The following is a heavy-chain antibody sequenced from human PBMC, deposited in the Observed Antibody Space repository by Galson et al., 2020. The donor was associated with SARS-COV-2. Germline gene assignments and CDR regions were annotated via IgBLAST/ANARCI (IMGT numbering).Heavy chain of an antibody. CDR2: INWNGGDI. J-gene: IGHJ4*02. V-gene: IGHV3-9*01. Sequence: SLKISCAASGFTFDDYAMHWVRQAPGKGLEWVSGINWNGGDIGYADSVKGRFTISRDNAESSLYLQMNSLRAEDTAFYYCAKLSAPIYWGQGILVTVSS. CDR1: GFTFDDYA. D-gene: IGHD3-3*01. CDR3: AKLSAPIY.